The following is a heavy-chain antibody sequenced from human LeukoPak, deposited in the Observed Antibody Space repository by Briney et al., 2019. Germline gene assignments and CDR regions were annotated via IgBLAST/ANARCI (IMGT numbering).Heavy chain of an antibody. CDR3: AKGYYDSSGYRPAYYYYGMDV. V-gene: IGHV1-69*13. J-gene: IGHJ6*02. CDR2: IIPIFGTA. D-gene: IGHD3-22*01. Sequence: SVKVSCKASGGTFSSYAISWVRQAPGQGLEWMGEIIPIFGTANYAQKFQGRVTITADESTSTAYMELSSLRSEDTAVYYCAKGYYDSSGYRPAYYYYGMDVWGQGTTVTVSS. CDR1: GGTFSSYA.